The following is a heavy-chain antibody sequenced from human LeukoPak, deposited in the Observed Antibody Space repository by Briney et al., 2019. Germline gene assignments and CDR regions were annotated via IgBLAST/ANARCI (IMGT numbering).Heavy chain of an antibody. CDR2: ISSSSSTM. V-gene: IGHV3-48*01. CDR1: GFTFDDYS. D-gene: IGHD6-13*01. J-gene: IGHJ3*02. CDR3: ARDGGSSWYGASDI. Sequence: GGSLRLSCAASGFTFDDYSMNWVRQAPGKGLEWVSLISSSSSTMYYADSVKGRFTISRDNAKNSVYLQMNSLRAEDTAVYYCARDGGSSWYGASDIWGQGTMVTVSS.